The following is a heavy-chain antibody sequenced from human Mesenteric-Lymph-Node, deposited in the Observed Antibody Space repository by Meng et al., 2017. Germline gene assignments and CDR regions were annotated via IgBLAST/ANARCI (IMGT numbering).Heavy chain of an antibody. V-gene: IGHV4-4*02. CDR3: ARVGAYCGGDCYHPR. J-gene: IGHJ4*02. CDR2: IYHSGST. D-gene: IGHD2-21*02. CDR1: GGSLGSRSW. Sequence: QQWPGMWQSTVTLSLPCAVSGGSLGSRSWWSWVRQPPGKGLEWIGEIYHSGSTNYNPSLKSRVTISVDESKNQFSLRLSSVTAADTAVYYCARVGAYCGGDCYHPRWGQGTLVTVSS.